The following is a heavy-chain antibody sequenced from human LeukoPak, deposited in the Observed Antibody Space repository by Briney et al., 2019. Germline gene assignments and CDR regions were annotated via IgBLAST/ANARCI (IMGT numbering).Heavy chain of an antibody. CDR2: TYYSSKWSN. J-gene: IGHJ4*02. V-gene: IGHV6-1*01. CDR3: ARGGTGYCTSSICYFDY. D-gene: IGHD2-2*01. Sequence: SQTLSLTCAISGDSVSSNSAAWNWIRQSPSRGLEWLGRTYYSSKWSNEYAASVKSRITINPDTSKNQFSLQLNSVTPEDTAVYYCARGGTGYCTSSICYFDYWGPGIQVTASS. CDR1: GDSVSSNSAA.